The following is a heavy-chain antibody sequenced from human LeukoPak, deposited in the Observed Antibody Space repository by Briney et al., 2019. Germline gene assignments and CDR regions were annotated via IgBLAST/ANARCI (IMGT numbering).Heavy chain of an antibody. V-gene: IGHV4-39*07. CDR3: ARGSKGTPLNY. Sequence: PSETLSLTCTVSGGSISSSSYYWGWIRQPPGKGLEWIGNIYYSGSTYYNPSLKSRVTISVDTSKNQFSLKLSSVTAADTAVYYCARGSKGTPLNYWGQGTLVTVSS. CDR2: IYYSGST. J-gene: IGHJ4*02. CDR1: GGSISSSSYY.